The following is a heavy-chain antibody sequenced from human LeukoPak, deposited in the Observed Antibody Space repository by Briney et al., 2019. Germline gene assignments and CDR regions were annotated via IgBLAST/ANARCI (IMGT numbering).Heavy chain of an antibody. V-gene: IGHV3-73*01. J-gene: IGHJ4*02. CDR1: GFTFSGSA. CDR2: IRSNSNNYAT. CDR3: VGAHYGTSVYYRREFFDY. Sequence: PGGSLRLSCAASGFTFSGSAMHWVRQASGKGLEWVGRIRSNSNNYATAYAASVRGRFAISRDDSESMAYLQMNSLKTGDTAVYYCVGAHYGTSVYYRREFFDYWGQGALVTVSS. D-gene: IGHD3-22*01.